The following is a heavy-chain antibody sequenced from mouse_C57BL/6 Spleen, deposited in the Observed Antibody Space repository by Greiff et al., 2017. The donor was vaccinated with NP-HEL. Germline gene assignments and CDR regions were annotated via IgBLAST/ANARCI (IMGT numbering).Heavy chain of an antibody. V-gene: IGHV1-22*01. J-gene: IGHJ2*01. Sequence: EVQRVESGPELVKPGASVKMSCKASGYTFTDYNMHWVKQSHGKSLEWIGYINPNNGGTSYNQKFKGKATLTVNKSSSTAYMELRSLTSEDSAVYYCAREDDYYGSSYGYWGQGTTLTVSS. CDR1: GYTFTDYN. CDR3: AREDDYYGSSYGY. CDR2: INPNNGGT. D-gene: IGHD1-1*01.